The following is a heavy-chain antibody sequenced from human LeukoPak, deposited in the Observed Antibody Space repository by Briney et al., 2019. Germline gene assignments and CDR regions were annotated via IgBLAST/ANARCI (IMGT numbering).Heavy chain of an antibody. Sequence: PGGSLRLSCAASGFSFSSYSMNWVRQAPGKGLEWVSSISSSSSYIYYADSVKGRFTISRDNAKNSLYLQMSSLRAEDTAVYYCARDDGYNNPTHFDYWGQGTLVTVSS. J-gene: IGHJ4*02. V-gene: IGHV3-21*01. D-gene: IGHD5-24*01. CDR1: GFSFSSYS. CDR3: ARDDGYNNPTHFDY. CDR2: ISSSSSYI.